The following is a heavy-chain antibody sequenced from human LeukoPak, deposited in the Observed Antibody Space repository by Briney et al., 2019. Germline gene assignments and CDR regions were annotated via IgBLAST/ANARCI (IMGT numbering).Heavy chain of an antibody. Sequence: PGGSLRLSCAASGFTFSSSGMHWVRQAPGKGLEWVSYISSSGRTFYYADSVKGRFTISRDNGKNSLYLQMNSLRVEDTAVYYCARDSRGSSWFFDYWGQGALVTVSS. CDR1: GFTFSSSG. V-gene: IGHV3-48*01. J-gene: IGHJ4*02. CDR2: ISSSGRTF. CDR3: ARDSRGSSWFFDY. D-gene: IGHD6-13*01.